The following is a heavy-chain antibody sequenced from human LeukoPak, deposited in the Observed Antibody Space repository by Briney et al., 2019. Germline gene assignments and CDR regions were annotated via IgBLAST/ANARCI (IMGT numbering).Heavy chain of an antibody. V-gene: IGHV3-7*04. D-gene: IGHD3-10*01. Sequence: PGGSLRLSCAASGFTFSSYEMNWVRQAPGKGLEWVANIKQDGGEKYYVDSVKGRFTISRDNAKNSLFLHMNSLRAEDTAIYFCVRGSSGIVIRGIAWAWFDPWGQGTLVTVSS. CDR3: VRGSSGIVIRGIAWAWFDP. CDR1: GFTFSSYE. CDR2: IKQDGGEK. J-gene: IGHJ5*02.